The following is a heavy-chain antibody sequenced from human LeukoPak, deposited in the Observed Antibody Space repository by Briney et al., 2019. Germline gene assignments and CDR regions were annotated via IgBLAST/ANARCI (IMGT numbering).Heavy chain of an antibody. CDR3: ARGGDSGSFAATSRCWFDP. J-gene: IGHJ5*02. CDR1: GYSISSDYF. CDR2: IFHSGSV. D-gene: IGHD1-26*01. Sequence: TSETLSLTCIVSGYSISSDYFWGLVRQPPGKGLEWIGSIFHSGSVYYNPSLKSRVTISVDPSKNRFSLKLTSVTAADTAVYYCARGGDSGSFAATSRCWFDPWGRGTLVTVSS. V-gene: IGHV4-38-2*02.